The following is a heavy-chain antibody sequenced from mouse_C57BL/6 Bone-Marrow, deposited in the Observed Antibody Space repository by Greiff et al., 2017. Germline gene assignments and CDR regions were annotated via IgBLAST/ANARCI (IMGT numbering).Heavy chain of an antibody. D-gene: IGHD2-4*01. CDR3: ARDLDYGPFAY. CDR2: ISYDGSN. V-gene: IGHV3-6*01. J-gene: IGHJ3*01. Sequence: VQLKQSGPGLVKPSQSLSLTCSVTGYSITSGYYWNWIRQFPGNKLEWMGYISYDGSNNYNPSLKNRISITRDTSKNQFFLKLNSVTTEDTATXYCARDLDYGPFAYWGQGTLVTVSA. CDR1: GYSITSGYY.